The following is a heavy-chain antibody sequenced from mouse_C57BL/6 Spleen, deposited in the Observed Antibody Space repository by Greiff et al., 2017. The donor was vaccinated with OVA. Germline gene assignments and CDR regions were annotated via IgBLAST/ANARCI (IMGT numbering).Heavy chain of an antibody. CDR2: FYPGSGSI. V-gene: IGHV1-62-2*01. CDR3: ATHEDTTVVATPRYFDD. D-gene: IGHD1-1*01. J-gene: IGHJ1*03. CDR1: GYTFTGYS. Sequence: QVQLQQSGAELVKPGASVKLSCKASGYTFTGYSIHWVKQRPGQGLEWIGWFYPGSGSIKYNEKFKDKATLTEDKSSSTVYMELSRLTSEDSAVXFCATHEDTTVVATPRYFDDWGTGTTVTVSS.